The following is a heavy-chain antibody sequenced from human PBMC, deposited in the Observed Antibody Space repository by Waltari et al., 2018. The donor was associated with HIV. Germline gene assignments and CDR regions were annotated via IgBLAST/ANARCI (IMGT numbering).Heavy chain of an antibody. CDR3: AKDSSSGPFDY. CDR1: GFTFSSYG. V-gene: IGHV3-30*18. Sequence: QVQLVESGGGVVQPGRSLRLSCAASGFTFSSYGMHWVRQAPGKGLAWVAVIASDRSDKYYADAVKGRLTISRDNSKKTLYLQMNSRRAEDTAVYYCAKDSSSGPFDYWGQGTLVTVSS. CDR2: IASDRSDK. D-gene: IGHD6-19*01. J-gene: IGHJ4*02.